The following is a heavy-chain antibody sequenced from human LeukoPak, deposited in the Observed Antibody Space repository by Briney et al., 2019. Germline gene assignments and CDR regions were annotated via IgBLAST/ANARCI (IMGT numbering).Heavy chain of an antibody. D-gene: IGHD5-18*01. CDR3: ERVRDTAMVFLDY. CDR2: ISSSGSTI. J-gene: IGHJ4*02. CDR1: GFTFSHYY. Sequence: GGSLRLPCAASGFTFSHYYVSWIRQAAGKGLEWVAYISSSGSTIYYADSVKRRFTISRDNAKNSLYLQMNAQRAEDTGVYFCERVRDTAMVFLDYWGQGTLVTVSS. V-gene: IGHV3-11*01.